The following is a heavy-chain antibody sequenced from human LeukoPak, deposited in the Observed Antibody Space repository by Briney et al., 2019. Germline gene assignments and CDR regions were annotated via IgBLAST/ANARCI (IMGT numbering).Heavy chain of an antibody. J-gene: IGHJ4*02. CDR1: GFTFSDYY. V-gene: IGHV4-34*01. D-gene: IGHD1-14*01. CDR3: ARGLRPTPEY. CDR2: INHSGST. Sequence: LRLSCAASGFTFSDYYMSWIRQPPGKGLEWIGEINHSGSTNYNPSLKSRVTISVDTSKNQFSLKLSSVTAADTAVYYCARGLRPTPEYWGQGTLVTVSS.